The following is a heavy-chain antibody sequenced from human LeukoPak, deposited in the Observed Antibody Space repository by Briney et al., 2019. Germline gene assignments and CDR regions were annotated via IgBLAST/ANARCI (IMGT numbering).Heavy chain of an antibody. Sequence: SETLSLTCTVSGGSISSYYWSWIRQPPGKGLEWIGYIYYSGSTNYNPSLKSRVTISVDTSKNQFSLKLSSVTAADTAVYYCASSPPSITIFGVANGMAFDIWGQGTMVTVSS. CDR2: IYYSGST. CDR1: GGSISSYY. J-gene: IGHJ3*02. D-gene: IGHD3-3*01. CDR3: ASSPPSITIFGVANGMAFDI. V-gene: IGHV4-59*08.